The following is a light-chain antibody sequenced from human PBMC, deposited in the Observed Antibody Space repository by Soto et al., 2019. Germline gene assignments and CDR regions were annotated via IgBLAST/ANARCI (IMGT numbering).Light chain of an antibody. V-gene: IGLV2-11*01. CDR3: CSYAGRYTYV. CDR1: NSDVGGYNY. Sequence: QSALTQPRSVSGSPGQSVTISCTGTNSDVGGYNYVSWYQQHPGKAPKLMIYDVSKRPSGVPDRFSGSKSGNTASLTISGLQAEDEADYYCCSYAGRYTYVFGTGTRSPS. CDR2: DVS. J-gene: IGLJ1*01.